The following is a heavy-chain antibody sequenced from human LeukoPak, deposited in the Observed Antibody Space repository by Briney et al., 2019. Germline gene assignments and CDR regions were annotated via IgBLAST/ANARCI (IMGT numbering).Heavy chain of an antibody. D-gene: IGHD1-7*01. V-gene: IGHV3-23*01. CDR2: ISGSGGST. J-gene: IGHJ4*02. CDR3: AKDRIPGTGTLLGF. Sequence: PGGSLRLSCAASGFTFSSYAMSWVRQAPGKGLERVSAISGSGGSTYYADSVKGRFTISRDNSKNTLYLQMNGLRADDTALYYCAKDRIPGTGTLLGFWGQGTLVTVSS. CDR1: GFTFSSYA.